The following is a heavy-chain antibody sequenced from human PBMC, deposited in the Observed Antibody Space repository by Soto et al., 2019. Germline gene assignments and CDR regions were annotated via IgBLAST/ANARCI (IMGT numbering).Heavy chain of an antibody. V-gene: IGHV4-4*02. Sequence: QVQLQESGPGLVKPSGTLSLTCAVSGDSIGNNNWWRWVRQPPGKGLEWIGEIHHSGNTNYNPSLKSRVSMSVEKSKHQFSLNLRSVTAADTAVYYCAHTIGAGSYVPYWGQGNLVTVSS. CDR3: AHTIGAGSYVPY. J-gene: IGHJ4*02. CDR2: IHHSGNT. CDR1: GDSIGNNNW. D-gene: IGHD3-10*01.